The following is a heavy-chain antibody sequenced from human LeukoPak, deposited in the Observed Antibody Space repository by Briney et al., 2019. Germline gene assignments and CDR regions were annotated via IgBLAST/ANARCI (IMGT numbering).Heavy chain of an antibody. CDR1: GFTFSSYA. CDR2: ISYDGSNK. Sequence: PGGSLRLSCAASGFTFSSYAMHWVRQAPGKGLEWVAVISYDGSNKYYADSVEGRFTISRDNSKNTLYLQMNSLRAEDTAVYYCARDTNWNYGAAFDYWGQGTLVTVSS. D-gene: IGHD1-7*01. CDR3: ARDTNWNYGAAFDY. V-gene: IGHV3-30*04. J-gene: IGHJ4*02.